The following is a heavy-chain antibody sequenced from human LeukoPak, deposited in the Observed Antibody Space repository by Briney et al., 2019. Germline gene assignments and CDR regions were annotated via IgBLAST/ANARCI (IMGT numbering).Heavy chain of an antibody. CDR3: AKSGYDFGGWFDP. J-gene: IGHJ5*02. CDR1: GFTFSSYS. Sequence: GGSLRLSCAASGFTFSSYSMNWVRQAPGKGLEWVSSISSSSSYIYYADSVKGRFTISRDNAKNSLYLQMNSLRAEDTAVYYCAKSGYDFGGWFDPWGQGTLVTVSS. D-gene: IGHD5-12*01. V-gene: IGHV3-21*01. CDR2: ISSSSSYI.